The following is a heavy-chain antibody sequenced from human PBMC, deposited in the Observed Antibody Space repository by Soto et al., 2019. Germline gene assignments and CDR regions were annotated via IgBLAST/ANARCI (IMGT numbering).Heavy chain of an antibody. V-gene: IGHV1-46*01. CDR3: AREKASTSLLTHYYYAMDV. Sequence: ASVKVSCKSSGYTFINYYVHWVRQSPGQGLEWMGMINPSGGRTTYPQKFQGRVTMTRDTSTSTVYVELSSLRSDDTAVFYCAREKASTSLLTHYYYAMDVWGQGTTVTVSS. CDR2: INPSGGRT. CDR1: GYTFINYY. J-gene: IGHJ6*02.